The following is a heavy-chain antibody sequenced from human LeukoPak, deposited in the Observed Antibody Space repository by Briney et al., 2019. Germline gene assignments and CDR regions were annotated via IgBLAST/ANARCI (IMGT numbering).Heavy chain of an antibody. J-gene: IGHJ4*02. Sequence: SVKASCKASGGTFSSYAISWVRQAPGEGLEWMRRIIPILGIANYAQKVQGRVTMTTDTSTTTAYMELRSLRSDDTAVYYCAKVPNYSGSGSPLFEYWGQGTLVTVSS. CDR3: AKVPNYSGSGSPLFEY. CDR1: GGTFSSYA. D-gene: IGHD3-10*01. CDR2: IIPILGIA. V-gene: IGHV1-69*04.